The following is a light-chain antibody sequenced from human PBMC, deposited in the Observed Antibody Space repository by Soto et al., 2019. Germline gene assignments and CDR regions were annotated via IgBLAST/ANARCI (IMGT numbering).Light chain of an antibody. V-gene: IGKV3-15*01. CDR3: LQYSDWPLT. Sequence: EIVVTQSPATLSVSPGERATLSCRASQSVGNNFAWYQQKPGQAPRLLIFATSTRATGVPARFSGSGSGTEFTLTISSLQSEDFAVYYCLQYSDWPLTFGGGTKVEIE. CDR2: ATS. J-gene: IGKJ4*01. CDR1: QSVGNN.